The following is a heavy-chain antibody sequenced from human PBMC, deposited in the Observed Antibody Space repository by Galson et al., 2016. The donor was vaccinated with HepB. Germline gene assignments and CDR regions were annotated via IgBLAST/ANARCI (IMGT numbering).Heavy chain of an antibody. CDR3: ARGRGSNWRDAFDI. J-gene: IGHJ3*02. D-gene: IGHD6-13*01. CDR2: TSWNSGSI. V-gene: IGHV3-9*01. CDR1: GFTFDDYA. Sequence: SLRLSCAASGFTFDDYAMHWVRQAPGKGLEWVSGTSWNSGSIGYADSVEGRFAISRDNDKNSLHLRMNILRAEDTALYYCARGRGSNWRDAFDIWGQGTMVTVSS.